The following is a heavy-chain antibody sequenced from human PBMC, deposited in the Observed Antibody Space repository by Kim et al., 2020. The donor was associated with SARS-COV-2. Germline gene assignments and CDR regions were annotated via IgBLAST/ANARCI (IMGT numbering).Heavy chain of an antibody. J-gene: IGHJ4*02. CDR1: GFTFRNYD. CDR2: IGTSGDT. V-gene: IGHV3-13*04. CDR3: AREKNDGSSSLDY. Sequence: GGSLRLSCAASGFTFRNYDMHWVRQVTGKGLEWVSGIGTSGDTYYGDSVKGRFIISRERAKNFLHLQMNNLRVGDTAVYYCAREKNDGSSSLDYWGQGTLVTVSS. D-gene: IGHD6-6*01.